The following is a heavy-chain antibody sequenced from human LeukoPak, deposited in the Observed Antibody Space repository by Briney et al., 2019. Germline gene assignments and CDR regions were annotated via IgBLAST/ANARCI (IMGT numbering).Heavy chain of an antibody. D-gene: IGHD3-10*01. CDR1: GYTFTGYY. Sequence: ASVKVSCKASGYTFTGYYMHWVRQAPGQGLEWMGWINPNSGGTNYAQKFQDRVTMTRDTSISTAYMELSRLRFDDTAVYYCASSTVLWFGEPNADYYYGMDVWGQGTTVTVSS. V-gene: IGHV1-2*02. CDR3: ASSTVLWFGEPNADYYYGMDV. J-gene: IGHJ6*02. CDR2: INPNSGGT.